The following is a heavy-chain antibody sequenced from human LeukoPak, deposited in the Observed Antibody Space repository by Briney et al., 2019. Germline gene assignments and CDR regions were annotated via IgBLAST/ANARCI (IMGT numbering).Heavy chain of an antibody. CDR1: GGSISSRSYY. CDR3: ARTYDILTGQLVFDP. CDR2: IYSSGST. D-gene: IGHD3-9*01. V-gene: IGHV4-39*07. J-gene: IGHJ5*02. Sequence: SETLSLTCTVSGGSISSRSYYWGWIRQPPGKGLEWIGTIYSSGSTYYNPSLKSRVTTSVDTSKNQFSLRLSSVTAADTAVYYCARTYDILTGQLVFDPWGQGTLVTVSS.